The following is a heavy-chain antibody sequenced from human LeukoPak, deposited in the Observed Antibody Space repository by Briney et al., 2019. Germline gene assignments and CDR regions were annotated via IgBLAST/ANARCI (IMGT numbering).Heavy chain of an antibody. D-gene: IGHD3-3*01. J-gene: IGHJ4*02. Sequence: SETLSLTCTVSGGSISSGGNYWSWIRQHPGKGLEWIGYIYYSGSTYYNPSLKSRVTISVDTSKNQFSLKLSSVTAADTAVYYCARESASFPYYDFWSGYPHYYFDYWGQGTLVTVSS. CDR1: GGSISSGGNY. CDR3: ARESASFPYYDFWSGYPHYYFDY. CDR2: IYYSGST. V-gene: IGHV4-31*03.